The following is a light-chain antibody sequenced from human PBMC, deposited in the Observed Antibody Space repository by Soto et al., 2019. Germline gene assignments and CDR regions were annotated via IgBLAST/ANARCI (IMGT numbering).Light chain of an antibody. CDR2: EVS. V-gene: IGLV2-14*01. CDR3: TSYTNRGGLWV. CDR1: SSDVGGSDS. J-gene: IGLJ3*02. Sequence: QSALTQPASVSGSPGQSITISCTGTSSDVGGSDSLSWYQQQPGKAPKLMIYEVSNRPSGVSNRFSGSKSGNTASLTISGLQAGDEADYYCTSYTNRGGLWVFGGGTKVTVL.